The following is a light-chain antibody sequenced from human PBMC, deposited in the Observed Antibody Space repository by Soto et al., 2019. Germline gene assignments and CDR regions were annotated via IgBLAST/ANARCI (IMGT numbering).Light chain of an antibody. CDR2: EVS. J-gene: IGLJ3*02. CDR3: SSYTSSSTHWV. Sequence: QSVLTQPASVSGSPGQSITISCTGTSSDVGGYNDVSWYQQHPGKAPKLMIYEVSNRPSGVSNRFSGSKSGNTASLTISGLQAEDDADYYCSSYTSSSTHWVFGGGTKVTVL. V-gene: IGLV2-14*01. CDR1: SSDVGGYND.